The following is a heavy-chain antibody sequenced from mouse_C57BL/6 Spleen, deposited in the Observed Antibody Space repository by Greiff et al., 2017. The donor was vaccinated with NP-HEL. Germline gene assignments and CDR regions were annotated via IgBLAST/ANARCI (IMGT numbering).Heavy chain of an antibody. Sequence: QVQLQQPGAELVMPGASVKLSCKASGYTFTSYWMHWVKQRPGQGLEWIGEIDPSDSYTNSNQKFKGKSTLTVAKSSSTAYMQLSSLTSEDSAGYYCARSNYVDYAMDYWGQGTSVTVSS. CDR1: GYTFTSYW. D-gene: IGHD2-5*01. J-gene: IGHJ4*01. CDR3: ARSNYVDYAMDY. V-gene: IGHV1-69*01. CDR2: IDPSDSYT.